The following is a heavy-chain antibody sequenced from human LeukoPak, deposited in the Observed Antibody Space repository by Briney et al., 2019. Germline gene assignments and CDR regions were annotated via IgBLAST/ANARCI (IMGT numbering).Heavy chain of an antibody. CDR1: GFTFSSYW. V-gene: IGHV3-7*03. Sequence: PGGSLRLSCAASGFTFSSYWMSWVRQAPGKGLEWVANIKQDGSEKYYVDSVKGRFTISRDNAKNSLYLQMNSLRAEDTALYYCARAPYDCSSTSCYFDYWGQGTLVTVSS. CDR2: IKQDGSEK. J-gene: IGHJ4*02. CDR3: ARAPYDCSSTSCYFDY. D-gene: IGHD2-2*01.